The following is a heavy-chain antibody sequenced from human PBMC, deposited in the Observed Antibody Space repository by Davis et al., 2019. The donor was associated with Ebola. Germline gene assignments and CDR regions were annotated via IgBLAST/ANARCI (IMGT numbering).Heavy chain of an antibody. V-gene: IGHV1-18*01. D-gene: IGHD3-22*01. J-gene: IGHJ6*02. CDR3: ARGPHSSGYPHYYGMDV. Sequence: AASVKVSCKASGYTFTSYGISWVRQAPGQGLEWMGWISAYNGNTNYAQKLQGRVTMTTDTSTSTAYMELRSLRSDDTAVYYCARGPHSSGYPHYYGMDVWGQGTTVTVSS. CDR1: GYTFTSYG. CDR2: ISAYNGNT.